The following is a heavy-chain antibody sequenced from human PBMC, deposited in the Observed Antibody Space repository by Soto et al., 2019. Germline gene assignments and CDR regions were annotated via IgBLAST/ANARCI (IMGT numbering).Heavy chain of an antibody. CDR2: LSGTGGNT. CDR1: GFTFSSYA. Sequence: SLRLSCAASGFTFSSYAMNWVRQAPGKGLEWVSALSGTGGNTYYADSVKGRFTISRDNSKNTLNLQMNSLRAEDTAVYYCTKGVGSNSWYYFDYWGQGSPVTVSS. V-gene: IGHV3-23*01. J-gene: IGHJ4*02. CDR3: TKGVGSNSWYYFDY. D-gene: IGHD6-13*01.